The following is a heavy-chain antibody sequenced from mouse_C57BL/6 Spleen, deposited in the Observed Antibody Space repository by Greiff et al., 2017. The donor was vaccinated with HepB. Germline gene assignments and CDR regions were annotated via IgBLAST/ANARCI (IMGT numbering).Heavy chain of an antibody. CDR3: TRMGYYGSSFPMDY. CDR1: GYTFTDYE. V-gene: IGHV1-15*01. CDR2: IDPETGGT. J-gene: IGHJ4*01. D-gene: IGHD1-1*01. Sequence: VQLQQSGAELVRPGASVTLSCKASGYTFTDYEMHWVKQTPVHGLEWIGAIDPETGGTAYNQKFKGKAILTADKSSSTAYMELRSLTSEDSAVYYCTRMGYYGSSFPMDYWGQGTSVTGSS.